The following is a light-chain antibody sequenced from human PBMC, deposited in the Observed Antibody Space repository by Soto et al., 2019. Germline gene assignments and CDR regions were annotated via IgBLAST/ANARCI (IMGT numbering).Light chain of an antibody. CDR1: SSDVGGYNF. CDR3: SSYTTTSTLGV. CDR2: EVT. V-gene: IGLV2-8*01. J-gene: IGLJ2*01. Sequence: QSALTQPPSASGSPGQSVTISCTGTSSDVGGYNFVSWYQQHPGKVPKLMIYEVTKRPSGVPDRFSGSKSGNTASLTVSGLQVEDEADYYCSSYTTTSTLGVFGGGTKLTVL.